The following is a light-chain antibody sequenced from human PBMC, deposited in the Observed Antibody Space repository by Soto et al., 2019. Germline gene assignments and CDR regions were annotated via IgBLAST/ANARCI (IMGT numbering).Light chain of an antibody. Sequence: IVLTQSPGTLPFSPVERATLSCRASESVTSNYLAWYQQKPGQAPRLLIYGASSRATGIPDRFSGSGSATDFTLTISRLEPEDFAVYYCQQYGTSPPLTFGGGTKVDI. CDR3: QQYGTSPPLT. V-gene: IGKV3-20*01. CDR1: ESVTSNY. J-gene: IGKJ4*01. CDR2: GAS.